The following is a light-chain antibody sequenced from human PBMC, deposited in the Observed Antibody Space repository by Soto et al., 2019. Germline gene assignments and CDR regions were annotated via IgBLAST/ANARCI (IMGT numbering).Light chain of an antibody. V-gene: IGLV1-47*01. Sequence: QAVVTQPPSASGTPGQRVTISCSGSSSNIESNYVYWYQQLPGTAPKLLIYTNNQRPSGVPDRFSGSKSGTSASLAISGLRSEDEADYYCAAWDGSLSGYVFGTGTKVTVL. CDR1: SSNIESNY. J-gene: IGLJ1*01. CDR2: TNN. CDR3: AAWDGSLSGYV.